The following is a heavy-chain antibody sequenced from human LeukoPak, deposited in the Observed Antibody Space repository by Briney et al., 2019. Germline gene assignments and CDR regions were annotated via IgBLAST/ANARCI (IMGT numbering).Heavy chain of an antibody. Sequence: GRSLRLSCAASGFTFSSYGMHWVRQAPGKGLEWVAATWYDGSNKYYADSVKGRFTISRDNSKNTLYLQMNSLRAEDTAVYYCAKTHPWVWVALDAFDIWGQGTMVTVSS. D-gene: IGHD1-26*01. CDR1: GFTFSSYG. V-gene: IGHV3-33*06. J-gene: IGHJ3*02. CDR2: TWYDGSNK. CDR3: AKTHPWVWVALDAFDI.